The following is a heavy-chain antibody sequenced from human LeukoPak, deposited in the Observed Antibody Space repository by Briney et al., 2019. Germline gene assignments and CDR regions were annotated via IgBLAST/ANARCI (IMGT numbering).Heavy chain of an antibody. Sequence: KPGGSLRLSCVASGFTFGKYWMSWVRQAPGKGLEWVANIKLDGSEKNYVDSVKGRFTISRDNTKNSLYLQMNSLRVEDTAVFYCARDQYDTWSRRGNFDSWGQGTLVIVSS. J-gene: IGHJ4*02. D-gene: IGHD3-3*01. V-gene: IGHV3-7*03. CDR2: IKLDGSEK. CDR3: ARDQYDTWSRRGNFDS. CDR1: GFTFGKYW.